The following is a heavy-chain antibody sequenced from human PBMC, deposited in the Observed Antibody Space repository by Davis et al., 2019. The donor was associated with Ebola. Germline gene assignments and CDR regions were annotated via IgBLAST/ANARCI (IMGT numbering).Heavy chain of an antibody. CDR2: INHSGSA. Sequence: SETLSLTCAVSGGSFSNYYWTWIRQPPGKGLEWIGEINHSGSANYNPSLKSRVTISVDASKKQFSLKLTSVTAADTAAYYCARRCTVPATYIPTYYDYYMDVWDKGTTVTVSS. CDR1: GGSFSNYY. D-gene: IGHD6-19*01. CDR3: ARRCTVPATYIPTYYDYYMDV. V-gene: IGHV4-34*01. J-gene: IGHJ6*03.